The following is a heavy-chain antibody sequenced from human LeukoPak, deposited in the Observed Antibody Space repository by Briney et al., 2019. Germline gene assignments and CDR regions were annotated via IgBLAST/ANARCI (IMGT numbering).Heavy chain of an antibody. CDR3: ASEPHPSQNYYCYYMDV. V-gene: IGHV3-53*01. D-gene: IGHD6-6*01. CDR2: IYNGGRT. Sequence: PGGALRLSSAASGFTVSSNYMSWVPPGPGGGLEWGSVIYNGGRTYCADSVKGRFTISRDNSKSTLYIQMNSLRAEDTAVYYCASEPHPSQNYYCYYMDVWGKGTTVTVSS. J-gene: IGHJ6*03. CDR1: GFTVSSNY.